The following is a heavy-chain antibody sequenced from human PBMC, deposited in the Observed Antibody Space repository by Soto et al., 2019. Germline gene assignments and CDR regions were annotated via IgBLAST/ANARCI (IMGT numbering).Heavy chain of an antibody. V-gene: IGHV2-5*02. J-gene: IGHJ4*02. Sequence: QITLKESGPTLVKPTQTLTLTCTFSGFSLNTSGVGVGWIRQPPGKALQWLALIYWDDDKRYIPSLQSRLTITKDTGKDRGVITMPNMDPADTATYYCAHTSPPRISDYWGQGTLVTVSS. CDR2: IYWDDDK. CDR3: AHTSPPRISDY. D-gene: IGHD2-15*01. CDR1: GFSLNTSGVG.